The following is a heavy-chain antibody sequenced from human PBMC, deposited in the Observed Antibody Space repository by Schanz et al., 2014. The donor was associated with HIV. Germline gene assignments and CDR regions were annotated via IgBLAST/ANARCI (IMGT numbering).Heavy chain of an antibody. V-gene: IGHV3-23*04. Sequence: EAQLVESGGGLVKPGGSLRLSCAASGFTFNNYAMTWVRQAPGKGLEWVSSISESGGRSYYADSVNGRFTISRDNSKNTLYLQMTTLRIDDTAVYYCAKPEYDSRGNSQSHFDYWGQGTLVTVSS. J-gene: IGHJ4*02. CDR3: AKPEYDSRGNSQSHFDY. D-gene: IGHD3-22*01. CDR2: ISESGGRS. CDR1: GFTFNNYA.